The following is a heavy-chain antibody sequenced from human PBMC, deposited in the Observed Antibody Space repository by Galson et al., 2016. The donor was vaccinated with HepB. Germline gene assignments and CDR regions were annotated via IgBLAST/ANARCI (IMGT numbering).Heavy chain of an antibody. CDR2: ISFNGNNK. V-gene: IGHV3-30-3*01. D-gene: IGHD6-13*01. Sequence: SLRLSCAASGFTFSSYAMHWVRQAPGKGLEWVAFISFNGNNKYCADSAKGRFTVSRDNSKNRLYLQMDSLIPEDTAVYYCARESGIVTVGTEYYFGHWGQGTLVTVSS. CDR1: GFTFSSYA. J-gene: IGHJ4*02. CDR3: ARESGIVTVGTEYYFGH.